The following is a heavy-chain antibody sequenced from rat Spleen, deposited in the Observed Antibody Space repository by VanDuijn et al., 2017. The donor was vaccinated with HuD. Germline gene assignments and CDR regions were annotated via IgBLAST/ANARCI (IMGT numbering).Heavy chain of an antibody. CDR1: GFTFSDYY. Sequence: EVQLVESGGGLVQPGRSLKLSCAASGFTFSDYYMAWVRQAPTKGLEWVATISYDGSSTYYRDSVKGRFTVSRNNAKTTLYLEMDSLRSEDTATYYCARQEENYDGYWPSGFDYWGQGVMVTVSS. J-gene: IGHJ2*01. V-gene: IGHV5-29*01. CDR3: ARQEENYDGYWPSGFDY. CDR2: ISYDGSST. D-gene: IGHD1-12*03.